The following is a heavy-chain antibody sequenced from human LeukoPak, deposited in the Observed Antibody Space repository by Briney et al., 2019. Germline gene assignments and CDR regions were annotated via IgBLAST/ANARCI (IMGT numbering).Heavy chain of an antibody. J-gene: IGHJ4*02. CDR1: GFTFSSYG. CDR2: ISYDGSNK. D-gene: IGHD3-10*01. CDR3: ANSGWFGESMGY. Sequence: PGGSLRLSCAASGFTFSSYGMHWVRQAPGKGLEWVAVISYDGSNKYYADSVKGRFTISRDNSKNTLYLQMNSLRAEDTAVYYYANSGWFGESMGYWGQGTLVTVSS. V-gene: IGHV3-30*18.